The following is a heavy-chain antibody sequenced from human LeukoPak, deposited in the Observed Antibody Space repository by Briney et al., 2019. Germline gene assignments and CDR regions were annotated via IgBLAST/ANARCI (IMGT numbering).Heavy chain of an antibody. J-gene: IGHJ4*02. Sequence: GGSLRLSCAASGFTFSNYGMHWVRQAPGKGPEWVAFIRYDGSNKYYADSVKGRFTISRDNSKNTLYLQMNSLRAEDTAVYYCAKTGSSGWYAYFDYWGQGTLVTVSS. D-gene: IGHD6-19*01. CDR3: AKTGSSGWYAYFDY. CDR2: IRYDGSNK. CDR1: GFTFSNYG. V-gene: IGHV3-30*02.